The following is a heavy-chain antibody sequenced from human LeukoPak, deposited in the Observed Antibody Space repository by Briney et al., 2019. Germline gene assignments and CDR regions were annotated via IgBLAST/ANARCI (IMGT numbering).Heavy chain of an antibody. Sequence: GRSLRLSCAASGFTFSSYGMHWVRQAPGKGLEWVAFIRYDGSNKYYADSVKGRFTISRDNSKNTLYLQMNSLRAEDTAVYFCAKGASRYDFWTAYYSSYFDSWGQGTLVTVSS. V-gene: IGHV3-30*02. J-gene: IGHJ4*02. CDR1: GFTFSSYG. CDR2: IRYDGSNK. D-gene: IGHD3-3*01. CDR3: AKGASRYDFWTAYYSSYFDS.